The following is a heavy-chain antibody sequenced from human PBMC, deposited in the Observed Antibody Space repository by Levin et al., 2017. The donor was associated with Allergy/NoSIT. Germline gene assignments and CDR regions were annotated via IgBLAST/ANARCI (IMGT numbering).Heavy chain of an antibody. J-gene: IGHJ4*02. D-gene: IGHD1-1*01. Sequence: SETLSLTCTVSGDSMNIHDWWTWVRQPPGKGLEWIGEMSQSGTTNYNPSLKSRVTMSVDKSKNAVSLEVTAGTAADTAVYYCASASHYKADYWGQGTLVTVSS. CDR3: ASASHYKADY. CDR2: MSQSGTT. V-gene: IGHV4-4*02. CDR1: GDSMNIHDW.